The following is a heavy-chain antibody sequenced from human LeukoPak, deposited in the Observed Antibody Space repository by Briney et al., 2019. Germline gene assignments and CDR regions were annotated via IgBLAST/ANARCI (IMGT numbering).Heavy chain of an antibody. CDR3: AKVHCGGDSYYRLYYLDY. D-gene: IGHD2-21*02. J-gene: IGHJ4*02. CDR2: IYYDGSKK. CDR1: GFTFSTCG. Sequence: GGSLRLSCAASGFTFSTCGMHWVRQTPGKGLEWVAFIYYDGSKKLYADSVRGRFTISRDNSKNTLYLQMNSLRAENTAVYYGAKVHCGGDSYYRLYYLDYWGQGTPVTVSS. V-gene: IGHV3-30*02.